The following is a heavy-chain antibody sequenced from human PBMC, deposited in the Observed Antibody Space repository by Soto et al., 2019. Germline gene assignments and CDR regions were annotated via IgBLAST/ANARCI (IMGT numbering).Heavy chain of an antibody. Sequence: SVKVSCKASGGTFSLYAISWVRQAPGQGLEWMGGIIPIFGTANYAQKFQGRVTITADESTSTAYMELSSLRSEDTAVYYWASGYYRYYYYGLDAWGPGITVTVSS. J-gene: IGHJ6*02. V-gene: IGHV1-69*13. CDR2: IIPIFGTA. D-gene: IGHD3-22*01. CDR3: ASGYYRYYYYGLDA. CDR1: GGTFSLYA.